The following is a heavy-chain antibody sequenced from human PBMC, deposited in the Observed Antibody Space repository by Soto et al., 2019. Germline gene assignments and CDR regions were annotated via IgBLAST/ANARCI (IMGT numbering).Heavy chain of an antibody. CDR2: ISAYNGNT. V-gene: IGHV1-18*01. CDR3: AAGPATGDY. Sequence: GSVNVSLQSSGYTFTSYGISWVRQAPGQGLEWMGWISAYNGNTNYAQKLQGRVTMTTDTSTSTAYMELSSLRSEDTAVYYCAAGPATGDYWGQGTLVTVSS. CDR1: GYTFTSYG. J-gene: IGHJ4*02.